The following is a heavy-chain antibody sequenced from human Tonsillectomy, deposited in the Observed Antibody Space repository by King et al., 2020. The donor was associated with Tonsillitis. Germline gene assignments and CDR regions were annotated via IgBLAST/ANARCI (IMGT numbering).Heavy chain of an antibody. D-gene: IGHD4-17*01. CDR2: IRSKVYGGTT. V-gene: IGHV3-49*04. CDR3: TRDPVVYGDYRYFAY. CDR1: GLTFGDYA. Sequence: VQLVESGGGLVQPGRSLRLSCTASGLTFGDYAMSWVRQAPGKGLEWVGLIRSKVYGGTTEYAASVKGRFTISRAESKSIAYLQMNSLKTDDTAFYYCTRDPVVYGDYRYFAYWGQGTRVTVSS. J-gene: IGHJ4*02.